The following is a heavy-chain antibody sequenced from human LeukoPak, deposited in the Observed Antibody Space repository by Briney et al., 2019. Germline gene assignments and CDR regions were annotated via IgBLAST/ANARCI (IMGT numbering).Heavy chain of an antibody. CDR3: VRGDYGDYTLFDY. CDR2: IYSGGST. J-gene: IGHJ4*02. Sequence: PGGSLRLSCAASGFMFSSYWMSWVRQAPGKGLEWVSVIYSGGSTYYADSVKGRFTISRDNSKNTLYLQMNSLRAEDTAVYYCVRGDYGDYTLFDYWGQGTLVTVSS. V-gene: IGHV3-53*01. D-gene: IGHD4-17*01. CDR1: GFMFSSYW.